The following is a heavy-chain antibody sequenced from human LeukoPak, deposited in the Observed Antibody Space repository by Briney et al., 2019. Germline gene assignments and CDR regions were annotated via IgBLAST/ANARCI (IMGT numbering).Heavy chain of an antibody. J-gene: IGHJ3*02. V-gene: IGHV3-21*01. CDR1: GFILTSYT. Sequence: GGSLRLSCAASGFILTSYTMNWVRQAPGKGLEWVSSISSSSSYIYYADSVKGRFTISRDNAKNSLYLQMNSLRAEDTAVYYCARDWDAFDIWGQGTMVTVSS. CDR3: ARDWDAFDI. CDR2: ISSSSSYI.